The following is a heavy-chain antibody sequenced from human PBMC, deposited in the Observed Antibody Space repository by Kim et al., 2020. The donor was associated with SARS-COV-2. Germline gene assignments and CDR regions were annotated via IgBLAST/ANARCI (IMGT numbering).Heavy chain of an antibody. CDR1: GGTFSSYA. CDR3: ARLEDFWSGYSNYGMDV. CDR2: IIPIFGTA. Sequence: SVKVSCKASGGTFSSYAISWVRQAPGQGLEWMGGIIPIFGTANYAQKFQGRVTITADESTSTAYMELSSLRSEDTAVYYCARLEDFWSGYSNYGMDVWGQGTTVTVSS. V-gene: IGHV1-69*13. J-gene: IGHJ6*02. D-gene: IGHD3-3*01.